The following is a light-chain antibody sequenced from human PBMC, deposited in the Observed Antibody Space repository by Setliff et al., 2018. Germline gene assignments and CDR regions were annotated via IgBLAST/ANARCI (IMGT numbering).Light chain of an antibody. V-gene: IGLV2-23*02. CDR2: EVT. J-gene: IGLJ2*01. Sequence: QSALTQPASVSGSPGQSITISCTGTSSDVGTYNLVSWYQQHPGKVPKLMISEVTKRPSGVSHRFSGSKSGNTASLTISGLQAEDEADYYCCSFTSGATMWVFGGGTQLTVL. CDR1: SSDVGTYNL. CDR3: CSFTSGATMWV.